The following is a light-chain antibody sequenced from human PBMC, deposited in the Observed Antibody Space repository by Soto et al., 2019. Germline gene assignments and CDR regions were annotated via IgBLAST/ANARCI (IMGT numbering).Light chain of an antibody. J-gene: IGKJ1*01. Sequence: EIVMTQSPATLSVSPGERATLSCRASQSMGSNLAWYQQKPGQAPRLLISGASTRATGVPARFSGSGSETEFALTISSLQSEDFTVYFCQQYNTRPQTFGQGTKVDIK. V-gene: IGKV3-15*01. CDR1: QSMGSN. CDR2: GAS. CDR3: QQYNTRPQT.